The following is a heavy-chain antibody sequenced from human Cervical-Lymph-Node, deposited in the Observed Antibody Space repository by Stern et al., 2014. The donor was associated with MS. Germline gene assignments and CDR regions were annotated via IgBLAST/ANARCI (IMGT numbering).Heavy chain of an antibody. CDR1: GGSITSSTW. CDR3: ARVSATWVFDY. J-gene: IGHJ4*02. D-gene: IGHD2-21*02. V-gene: IGHV4-4*02. Sequence: QLQLQESGPGLVKPSGTLSLTCAVSGGSITSSTWWSWVRQPPGMGLEWIGDVSHRGGPIYNASLKSRLPMSVEKSKNQSSRRRSSVTAADTAVYYCARVSATWVFDYWGQGTLVTVSS. CDR2: VSHRGGP.